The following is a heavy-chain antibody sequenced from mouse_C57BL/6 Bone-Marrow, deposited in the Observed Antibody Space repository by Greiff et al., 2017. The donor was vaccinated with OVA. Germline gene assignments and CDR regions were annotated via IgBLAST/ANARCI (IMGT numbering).Heavy chain of an antibody. Sequence: EVQVVESGGGLVKPGGSLKLSCAASGFTFSDYGMHWVRQAPEKGLEWVAYISSGSSTIYYADTVKGRFTISRDNAKNTLFLQMTSLRSEDTAMYYCAKNYDNYAMDYWGQGTSVTVSS. CDR2: ISSGSSTI. D-gene: IGHD2-4*01. CDR1: GFTFSDYG. V-gene: IGHV5-17*01. J-gene: IGHJ4*01. CDR3: AKNYDNYAMDY.